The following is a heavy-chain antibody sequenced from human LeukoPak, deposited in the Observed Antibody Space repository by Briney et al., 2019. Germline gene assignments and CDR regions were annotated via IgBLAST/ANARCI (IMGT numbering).Heavy chain of an antibody. J-gene: IGHJ6*02. CDR3: ASLGYCSSTSCYGYYYGTDV. D-gene: IGHD2-2*01. CDR1: GFTFSSYA. Sequence: PGGSLRLSCAAPGFTFSSYAMSWVRQTPGKGLEWVAAISGSGGSTYYADSVKGRFTISRDNSKNTLYLQMNSLRAEDTAVYFCASLGYCSSTSCYGYYYGTDVWGQGTTVTVSS. V-gene: IGHV3-23*01. CDR2: ISGSGGST.